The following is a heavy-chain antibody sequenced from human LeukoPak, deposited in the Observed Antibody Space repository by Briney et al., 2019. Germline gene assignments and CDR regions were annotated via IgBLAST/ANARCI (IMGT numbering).Heavy chain of an antibody. Sequence: SVKVSCKASGGTFSSYAISWVRQAPGQGLEWMGGIIPIFGTANYAQKFQGRVTITTDESTSTAYMELCSLRSEDTAVYYCARGLYCGGDCYLYWGQGTLVTVSS. V-gene: IGHV1-69*05. J-gene: IGHJ4*02. CDR3: ARGLYCGGDCYLY. CDR1: GGTFSSYA. D-gene: IGHD2-21*02. CDR2: IIPIFGTA.